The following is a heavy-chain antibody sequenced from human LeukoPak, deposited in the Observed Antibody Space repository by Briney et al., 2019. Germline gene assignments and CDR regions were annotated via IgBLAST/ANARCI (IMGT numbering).Heavy chain of an antibody. J-gene: IGHJ4*02. CDR1: AFTFSDYQ. V-gene: IGHV3-11*03. CDR3: ARGIYYFDY. CDR2: ISSSSSYT. Sequence: GGSLRLSCAASAFTFSDYQVSWIRQAPGKGLEWVSYISSSSSYTNYADSVKGRFTISRDNAKNSLYLQINSLRAEDTAVYYCARGIYYFDYWGQGTLVTVSS. D-gene: IGHD6-13*01.